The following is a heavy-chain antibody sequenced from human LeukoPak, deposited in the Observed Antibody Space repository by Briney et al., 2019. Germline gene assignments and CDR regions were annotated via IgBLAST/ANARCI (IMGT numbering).Heavy chain of an antibody. CDR3: ARAPDYGDFPDY. J-gene: IGHJ4*02. D-gene: IGHD4-17*01. Sequence: ASVKVSCKASGYTFTSYDINWVRQATGQGLEWMGWMNPNSGNTGYAQKFQGRVTMTRNTSISTAYMELSSLRSEDTAVYYCARAPDYGDFPDYWGQGTLVTVSS. V-gene: IGHV1-8*01. CDR1: GYTFTSYD. CDR2: MNPNSGNT.